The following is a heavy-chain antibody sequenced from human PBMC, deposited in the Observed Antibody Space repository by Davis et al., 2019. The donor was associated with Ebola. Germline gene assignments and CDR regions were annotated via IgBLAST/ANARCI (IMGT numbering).Heavy chain of an antibody. V-gene: IGHV5-51*01. Sequence: KVSCNASGYSFTSFWIGWVRQPPGQGLEWMGAILPGDSDTRYSPSFQGQVTISADKSITTAYLHWNSLKASDTAMYYCARQGAPYSAPANWGQGTLVTVSS. CDR2: ILPGDSDT. CDR1: GYSFTSFW. J-gene: IGHJ4*02. D-gene: IGHD1-26*01. CDR3: ARQGAPYSAPAN.